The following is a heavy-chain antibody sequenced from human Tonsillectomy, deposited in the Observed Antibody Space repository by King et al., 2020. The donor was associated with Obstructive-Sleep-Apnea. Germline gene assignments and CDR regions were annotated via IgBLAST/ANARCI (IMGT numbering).Heavy chain of an antibody. CDR2: IYYSGST. Sequence: MQLQESGPGLVKPSETLSLTCTVSGGSISSSSYYWGWIRQPPGKGLEWIGSIYYSGSTYYNPSLKSRVTISVDTSKNQFSLKLSSVTAADTAVYYCARDKGGYDILTGYYYYGMDVWGQGTTVTVSS. CDR3: ARDKGGYDILTGYYYYGMDV. CDR1: GGSISSSSYY. J-gene: IGHJ6*02. V-gene: IGHV4-39*07. D-gene: IGHD3-9*01.